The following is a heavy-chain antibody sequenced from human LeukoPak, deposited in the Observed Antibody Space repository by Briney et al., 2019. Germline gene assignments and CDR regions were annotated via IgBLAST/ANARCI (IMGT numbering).Heavy chain of an antibody. CDR1: GFTFSDYY. V-gene: IGHV3-11*04. CDR3: ARESRHVDYYDSSGYYYNAFDI. D-gene: IGHD3-22*01. CDR2: ISSSGSTI. Sequence: GGSLRLSCAASGFTFSDYYMSWIRQAPGKGLEWASYISSSGSTIYYADSVKGRFTISRDNAKNSLYLQMNSLRAEDTAVYYCARESRHVDYYDSSGYYYNAFDIWGQGTMVTVSS. J-gene: IGHJ3*02.